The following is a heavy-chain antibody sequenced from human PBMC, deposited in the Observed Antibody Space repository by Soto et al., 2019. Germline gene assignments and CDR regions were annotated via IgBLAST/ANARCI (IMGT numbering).Heavy chain of an antibody. CDR3: ARELMTTVTYFDY. D-gene: IGHD4-17*01. CDR1: GFTFSDHY. V-gene: IGHV3-72*01. Sequence: WGSLRLSCAASGFTFSDHYMDWVRQVPGKGLEWVGRTKNKAKSFTTEYAASVKGRFTISRDDAKNSLYLQMSSLETEDTAVYYCARELMTTVTYFDYWGQGTLVTVSS. CDR2: TKNKAKSFTT. J-gene: IGHJ4*02.